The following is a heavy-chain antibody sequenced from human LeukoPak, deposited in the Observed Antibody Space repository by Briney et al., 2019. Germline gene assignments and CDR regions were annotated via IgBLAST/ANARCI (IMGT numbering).Heavy chain of an antibody. CDR2: INPNSGGT. Sequence: ASVKVSCKASGYTFTGYYMHWVRQAPGQGLEWMGWINPNSGGTNYAQKFQGRVAMTRDTSISTAYMELSRLRPDDTAVCYCARDIAVSPGFDYWGQGTLVTVSS. D-gene: IGHD6-19*01. J-gene: IGHJ4*02. V-gene: IGHV1-2*02. CDR1: GYTFTGYY. CDR3: ARDIAVSPGFDY.